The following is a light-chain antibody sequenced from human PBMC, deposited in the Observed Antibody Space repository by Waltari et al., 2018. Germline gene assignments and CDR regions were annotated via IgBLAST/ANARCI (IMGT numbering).Light chain of an antibody. J-gene: IGLJ2*01. CDR2: QHT. V-gene: IGLV3-1*01. CDR1: EFGDRY. Sequence: SYDLTQPPSVSVSPGQTASITCSGDEFGDRYVSWYQQKPGQSPVLIIYQHTTRPSGIPARFSGSNSGNTATLTIIGTQATDEADYYCQAWDTNFVVFGGGTKLTVL. CDR3: QAWDTNFVV.